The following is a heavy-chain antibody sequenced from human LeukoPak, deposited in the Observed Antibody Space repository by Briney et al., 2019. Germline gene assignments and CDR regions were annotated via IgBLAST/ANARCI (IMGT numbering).Heavy chain of an antibody. D-gene: IGHD3-10*01. CDR1: GGTFSSYA. J-gene: IGHJ6*03. Sequence: ASVKVSCKASGGTFSSYAISWVRQAPGQGLEWMGGIIPIFGTANYAQKFQGRVTITTDESTSTAYMELSSLRSEDTAVYYCATDGSGNSHYYYYYMDVWGKGTTVTVSS. V-gene: IGHV1-69*05. CDR3: ATDGSGNSHYYYYYMDV. CDR2: IIPIFGTA.